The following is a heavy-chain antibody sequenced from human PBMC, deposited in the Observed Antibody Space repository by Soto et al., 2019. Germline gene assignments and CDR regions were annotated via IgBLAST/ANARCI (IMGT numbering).Heavy chain of an antibody. J-gene: IGHJ4*03. Sequence: LVESGGTLVQPGRSLSLTCVASGCNLDDYDRFWVRQAPGRGRAWVSGVTWKDGSRNYAASVKGGFYIFKDRGKRCLYLQMNSLTTEDTGLYVCARAMLRDSIGGLAVWGRGTQMTGSA. CDR1: GCNLDDYD. V-gene: IGHV3-9*01. D-gene: IGHD3-16*01. CDR2: VTWKDGSR. CDR3: ARAMLRDSIGGLAV.